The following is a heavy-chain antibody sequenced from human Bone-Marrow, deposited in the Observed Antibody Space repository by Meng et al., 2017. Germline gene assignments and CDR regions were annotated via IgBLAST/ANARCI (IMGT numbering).Heavy chain of an antibody. CDR1: VGPFSSYA. CDR2: IIPIFGTA. CDR3: ARAWNYYDSSGYYYYFDY. J-gene: IGHJ4*02. D-gene: IGHD3-22*01. V-gene: IGHV1-69*06. Sequence: QVERVEAGDEVKKTGTSVKVSCKASVGPFSSYAISWVRQATGQGLEWMGGIIPIFGTANYAQKFQGRVTITADKSTSTAYMELSSLRSEDTAVYYCARAWNYYDSSGYYYYFDYWGQGTLVTVSS.